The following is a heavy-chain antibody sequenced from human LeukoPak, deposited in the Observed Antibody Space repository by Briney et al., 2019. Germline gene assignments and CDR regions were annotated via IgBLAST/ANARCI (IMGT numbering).Heavy chain of an antibody. CDR1: GFTFSSYG. V-gene: IGHV3-30*03. Sequence: GGSLRLSCAASGFTFSSYGMHWVRQAPGKGLEWVAVISYDGSNKYYADSVKGRFTISRDNSKNTLYLQMNSLRVEDTAIYYCARDPRTVRIWGQGTLVTVSS. J-gene: IGHJ4*02. CDR3: ARDPRTVRI. CDR2: ISYDGSNK. D-gene: IGHD1-1*01.